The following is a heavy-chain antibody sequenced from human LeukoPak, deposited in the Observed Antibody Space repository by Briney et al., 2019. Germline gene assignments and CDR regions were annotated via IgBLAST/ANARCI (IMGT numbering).Heavy chain of an antibody. V-gene: IGHV3-23*01. CDR3: AKDVVGAATAGGDY. D-gene: IGHD1-26*01. CDR1: GFTFSSYA. J-gene: IGHJ4*02. CDR2: ISGSGGRT. Sequence: GGSLRLSCAASGFTFSSYAMSWVRQAPGKGLEWVSVISGSGGRTYYADSVKGRFTISRDNSKNTLYLQMNSLRAEDTAVYYCAKDVVGAATAGGDYWGQGTLVTVSS.